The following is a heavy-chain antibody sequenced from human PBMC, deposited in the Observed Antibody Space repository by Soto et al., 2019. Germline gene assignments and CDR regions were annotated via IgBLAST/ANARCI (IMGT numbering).Heavy chain of an antibody. Sequence: GGSLRLSCAASGFTFSSYAMSWVRQAQGKGLEWVSAISGSGASTYYADSVKGRFTISRDNSKNTLYLQMNSLRAEDTAVYYCAKVNSPVVITTTVYYYYGMDVWGQGTTVTVSS. CDR2: ISGSGAST. CDR1: GFTFSSYA. J-gene: IGHJ6*02. CDR3: AKVNSPVVITTTVYYYYGMDV. D-gene: IGHD3-22*01. V-gene: IGHV3-23*01.